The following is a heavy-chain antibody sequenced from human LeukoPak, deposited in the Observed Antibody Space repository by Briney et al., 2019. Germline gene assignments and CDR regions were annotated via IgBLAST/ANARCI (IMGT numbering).Heavy chain of an antibody. Sequence: GASVKVSCKASGYTFTGYYMHWVRQAPGQGLEWMGWINPNSGGTNYAQKFQGRVTMTRDTSINTAYMELSRLRSDDTAVYYCATYSSGWYSLGAFDIWGQGTMVTVSS. CDR3: ATYSSGWYSLGAFDI. J-gene: IGHJ3*02. CDR2: INPNSGGT. CDR1: GYTFTGYY. D-gene: IGHD6-19*01. V-gene: IGHV1-2*02.